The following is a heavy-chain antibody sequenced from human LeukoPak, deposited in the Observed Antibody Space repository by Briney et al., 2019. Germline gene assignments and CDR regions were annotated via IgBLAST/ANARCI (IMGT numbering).Heavy chain of an antibody. D-gene: IGHD5-12*01. J-gene: IGHJ6*03. CDR2: IYTSGST. CDR3: ARGSGSRLHNYYYYMDV. V-gene: IGHV4-4*07. Sequence: PSETLSLTCTVSGGSISSYYWSWIRQPAGKGLEWIGRIYTSGSTNYNPSLKSRVTMSVDTSKNQFSLKLSSVTAADMAVYYCARGSGSRLHNYYYYMDVWGKGTTVTVSS. CDR1: GGSISSYY.